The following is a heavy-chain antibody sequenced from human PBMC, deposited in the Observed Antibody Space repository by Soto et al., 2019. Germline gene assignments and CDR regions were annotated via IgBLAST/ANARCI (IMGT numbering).Heavy chain of an antibody. CDR1: GGTFSSYA. J-gene: IGHJ6*02. CDR3: ARGNRYCSGGSCYSANYYYYGMDV. Sequence: GASVKVSCKASGGTFSSYAISWVRQAPGQGLEWMGGIIPIFGTANYAQKFQGRDTITADESTSTAYMELSSLRSEDTAVYYCARGNRYCSGGSCYSANYYYYGMDVWGQGTTVTV. CDR2: IIPIFGTA. V-gene: IGHV1-69*13. D-gene: IGHD2-15*01.